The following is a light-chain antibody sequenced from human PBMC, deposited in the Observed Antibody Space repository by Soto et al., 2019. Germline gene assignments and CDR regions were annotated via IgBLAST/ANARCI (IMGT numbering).Light chain of an antibody. Sequence: QSALTQPASVSGSPGQSITISCTGTTSDVGAYNYVSWYQQHPGKVPKLMIYDVSRRPSGVSDRFSGSKSGNTASLTISGLQAEDEADYYCSSYTTISTVVFGGGTQLTVL. V-gene: IGLV2-14*01. J-gene: IGLJ2*01. CDR2: DVS. CDR3: SSYTTISTVV. CDR1: TSDVGAYNY.